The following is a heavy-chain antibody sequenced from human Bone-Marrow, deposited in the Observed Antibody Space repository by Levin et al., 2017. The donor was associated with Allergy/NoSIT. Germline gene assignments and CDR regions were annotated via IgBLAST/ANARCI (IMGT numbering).Heavy chain of an antibody. CDR1: GFTFSTYG. J-gene: IGHJ4*02. CDR2: ISYDGSNQ. Sequence: GGSLRLSCAASGFTFSTYGMHWVHQAPGKGLEWVAVISYDGSNQYYTDSVRGRFTISRDNSKNTLFLQMNSLRTEDTATYYCAKDSGSYYVDFWGQGSLVTVSS. CDR3: AKDSGSYYVDF. V-gene: IGHV3-30*18. D-gene: IGHD1-26*01.